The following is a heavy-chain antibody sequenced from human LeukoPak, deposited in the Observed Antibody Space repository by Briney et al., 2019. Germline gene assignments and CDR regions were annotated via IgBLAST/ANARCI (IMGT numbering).Heavy chain of an antibody. CDR2: ISAYNGNT. J-gene: IGHJ4*02. CDR3: ARDQLSVAGTYYFNY. Sequence: GASVKVSRKASGYTVTSYGISWVRQAPGQGLEWMGWISAYNGNTNYAQKLQGRVTMTTDTSTSTAYMELRSLRSDDTAVYYCARDQLSVAGTYYFNYWGQGTLVTVSS. V-gene: IGHV1-18*01. CDR1: GYTVTSYG. D-gene: IGHD6-19*01.